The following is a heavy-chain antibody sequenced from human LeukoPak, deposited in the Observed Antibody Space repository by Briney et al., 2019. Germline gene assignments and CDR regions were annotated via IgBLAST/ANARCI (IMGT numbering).Heavy chain of an antibody. CDR1: GYTFTDYY. Sequence: ASVKISCKVSGYTFTDYYMHWVQQAPGKGLEWMGLVDPEDGETIYAEKFQGRVTITADTSTDTAYMELSSLRSEDTAVYYCATVYPHSGSYSRFRYAAHYFDYWGQGTLVTVSS. CDR2: VDPEDGET. V-gene: IGHV1-69-2*01. J-gene: IGHJ4*02. CDR3: ATVYPHSGSYSRFRYAAHYFDY. D-gene: IGHD1-26*01.